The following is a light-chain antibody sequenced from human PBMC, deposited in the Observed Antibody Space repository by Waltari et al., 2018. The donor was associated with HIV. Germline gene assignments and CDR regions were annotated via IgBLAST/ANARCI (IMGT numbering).Light chain of an antibody. CDR2: EVT. CDR1: TSDIGGYDR. J-gene: IGLJ2*01. V-gene: IGLV2-18*02. CDR3: SSYSATNTVV. Sequence: QSALPQPPSVSGSPGQSVTISCAGTTSDIGGYDRVSWYQQPPGPAPNLLIYEVTNRPSGVPGRFSASKSGTTASLTISGLQAGDEGDYYCSSYSATNTVVFGGGTKLTVL.